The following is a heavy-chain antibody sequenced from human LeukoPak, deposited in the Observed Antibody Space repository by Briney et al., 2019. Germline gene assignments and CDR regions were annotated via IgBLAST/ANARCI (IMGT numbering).Heavy chain of an antibody. CDR1: GFTFSSYG. CDR2: ISGSGGST. CDR3: AKGTLYDSSGYGNYVDY. J-gene: IGHJ4*02. V-gene: IGHV3-23*01. Sequence: PGGTLRLSCAASGFTFSSYGMSWVRQAAGKGLEWGSAISGSGGSTYYADSVKGRFTISRDNSKNTLYLQMNSLRAEDTAVYYCAKGTLYDSSGYGNYVDYWGQGTLVTVSS. D-gene: IGHD3-22*01.